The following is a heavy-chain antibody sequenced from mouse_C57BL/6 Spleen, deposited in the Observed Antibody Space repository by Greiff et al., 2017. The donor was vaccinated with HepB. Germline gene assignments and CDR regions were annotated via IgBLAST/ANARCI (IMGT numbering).Heavy chain of an antibody. CDR1: GYSITSGYY. D-gene: IGHD4-1*01. J-gene: IGHJ2*01. CDR2: ISYDGSN. Sequence: DVQLVESGPGLVKPSQSLSLTCSVTGYSITSGYYWNWIRQFPGNKLEWMGYISYDGSNNYNPSLKNRISITRDTSKNQFFLKLNSVTTEDTATYYCASLTGTFDYWGQGTTLTVSS. V-gene: IGHV3-6*01. CDR3: ASLTGTFDY.